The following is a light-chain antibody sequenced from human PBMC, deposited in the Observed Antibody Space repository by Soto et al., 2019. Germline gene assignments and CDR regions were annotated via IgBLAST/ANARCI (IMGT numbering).Light chain of an antibody. CDR3: QQYDNWPLT. Sequence: EIGMTQSPATLSVSPGERATLSCRASQSVRDNLVWYQQKPGQTPRLLIYGASTRATGIPARFSGSGSGTEFTLTISSLQSEDFAVYYCQQYDNWPLTFGGGTKVEIK. V-gene: IGKV3-15*01. CDR2: GAS. J-gene: IGKJ4*01. CDR1: QSVRDN.